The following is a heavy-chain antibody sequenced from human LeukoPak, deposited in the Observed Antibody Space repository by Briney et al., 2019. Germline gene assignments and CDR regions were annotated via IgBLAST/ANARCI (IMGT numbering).Heavy chain of an antibody. J-gene: IGHJ4*02. CDR3: AAGPRRGFEDSSSSVSDY. V-gene: IGHV4-61*02. Sequence: SETLSLTCTVSGGSISSGSYYWSWIRQPAGKGLEWIGRIYTSGSTNYNPSLKSRVTISVDTSKNQFSLKLNSVTAADTAVYYRAAGPRRGFEDSSSSVSDYWGQGTLVTVSS. CDR1: GGSISSGSYY. CDR2: IYTSGST. D-gene: IGHD6-6*01.